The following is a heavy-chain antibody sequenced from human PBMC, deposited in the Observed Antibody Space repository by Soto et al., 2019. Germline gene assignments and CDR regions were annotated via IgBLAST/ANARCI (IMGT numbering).Heavy chain of an antibody. CDR2: FDPEDGET. D-gene: IGHD5-12*01. Sequence: QVQLVQSGAEVKKPGASVKVSCKVSGYTLAELSMHWVRQAPGKGLEWMGGFDPEDGETIYAQKFQGRVTMTEDTSTDTAYMERSSLRSEDTAVYYCATVSPHSGWPHYYYYMDVWGKGTTVTVSS. V-gene: IGHV1-24*01. CDR3: ATVSPHSGWPHYYYYMDV. CDR1: GYTLAELS. J-gene: IGHJ6*03.